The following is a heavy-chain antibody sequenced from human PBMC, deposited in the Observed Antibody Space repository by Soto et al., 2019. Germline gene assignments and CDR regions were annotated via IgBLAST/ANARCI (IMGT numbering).Heavy chain of an antibody. CDR2: IKSKTDGGTT. J-gene: IGHJ4*02. D-gene: IGHD3-10*01. Sequence: EVQLVESGGGLVKPGGSLRLSCAASGFTFSNAWMSWVRQAPGKGLEWVGRIKSKTDGGTTDYAAPVKGRFTISRDDSKNTLYLQRTGRKTEDTALYYCPTDRMVRVGVMVLCPAYWGQGTLFPFSS. V-gene: IGHV3-15*01. CDR3: PTDRMVRVGVMVLCPAY. CDR1: GFTFSNAW.